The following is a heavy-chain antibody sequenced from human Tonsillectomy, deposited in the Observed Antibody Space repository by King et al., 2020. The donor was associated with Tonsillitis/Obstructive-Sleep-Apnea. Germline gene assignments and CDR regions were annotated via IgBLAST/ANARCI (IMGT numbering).Heavy chain of an antibody. D-gene: IGHD1-26*01. Sequence: QLVQSGAEVKKPGSSGKVSCKASGGTFSSYAISWVRQAPGQGLEWMGGIIPIFGTANYAQKFQGRVTITADESTRTAYLGLSSLRSEDTAVYYCARDPEWVGRLYYFDYWGQGTLVTVSS. CDR2: IIPIFGTA. J-gene: IGHJ4*02. CDR3: ARDPEWVGRLYYFDY. CDR1: GGTFSSYA. V-gene: IGHV1-69*12.